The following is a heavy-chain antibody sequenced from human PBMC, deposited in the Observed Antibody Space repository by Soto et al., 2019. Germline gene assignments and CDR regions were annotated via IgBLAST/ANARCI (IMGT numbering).Heavy chain of an antibody. V-gene: IGHV3-74*01. Sequence: EVQLVESGGGLVQPGGSLRLSCAASEFTFSGRSVHWVRQAPGKGLVWVSGIDKVGTDSTYADSVKDRFTSSRDNAKNTVYLQTTSLRVEDTAVYYCARGWFGPDVWGKGTTVTVSS. J-gene: IGHJ6*03. CDR1: EFTFSGRS. CDR2: IDKVGTDS. CDR3: ARGWFGPDV. D-gene: IGHD3-10*01.